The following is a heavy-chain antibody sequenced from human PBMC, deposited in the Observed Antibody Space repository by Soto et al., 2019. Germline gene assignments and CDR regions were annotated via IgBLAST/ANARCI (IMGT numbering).Heavy chain of an antibody. CDR1: GGSVSSGSYY. CDR2: IYYSGST. D-gene: IGHD3-3*01. V-gene: IGHV4-61*01. CDR3: ARGRITIFGVVTDFDY. J-gene: IGHJ4*02. Sequence: PSDTLSLTSSVSGGSVSSGSYYRSWIRQPPGKGLEWIGYIYYSGSTNYNPSLKSRVTISVDTSKNQFSLKLSSVTAADTAVYYCARGRITIFGVVTDFDYWGQGTLVTVSS.